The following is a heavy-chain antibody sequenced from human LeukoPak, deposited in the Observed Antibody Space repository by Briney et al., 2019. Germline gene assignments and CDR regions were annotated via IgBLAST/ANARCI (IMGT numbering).Heavy chain of an antibody. D-gene: IGHD7-27*01. V-gene: IGHV6-1*01. CDR3: ARDRDLGNYYDGMVV. CDR1: GDSVSTNSAA. Sequence: SQTLSLTCAISGDSVSTNSAAWSWSRQSPSRGLEWLGRTYYRSRWYNDYAVSVKSRITIKSDTSKNQFSLQLNSVTPEDTAVYYCARDRDLGNYYDGMVVWGQGTTVTVSS. J-gene: IGHJ6*02. CDR2: TYYRSRWYN.